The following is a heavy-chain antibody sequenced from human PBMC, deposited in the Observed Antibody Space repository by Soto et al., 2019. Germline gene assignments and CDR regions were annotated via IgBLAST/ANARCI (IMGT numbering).Heavy chain of an antibody. CDR3: AKEVLPRSRVPIDY. D-gene: IGHD3-10*01. CDR2: ISSNSATI. Sequence: GGSLRLSCAASGFSFSMYSMNWVRQAPGKGLEWVSYISSNSATIYDTDSGRGRFTISRDNAKNSLYLQMNSLRAEDTAVYYCAKEVLPRSRVPIDYWGQGTLVTVSS. J-gene: IGHJ4*02. CDR1: GFSFSMYS. V-gene: IGHV3-48*01.